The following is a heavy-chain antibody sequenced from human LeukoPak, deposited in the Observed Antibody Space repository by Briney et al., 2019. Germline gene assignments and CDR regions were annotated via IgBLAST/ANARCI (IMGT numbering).Heavy chain of an antibody. CDR1: GFTFNKSW. D-gene: IGHD3-3*01. Sequence: PGGSLRLSCAASGFTFNKSWMSWVRQAPGKGPEWVANIKEDGTQKYYVDSVRGRFTISRDNAENSLYLQMNSLRAEDTAVYYCAREWSLTYPYYYYYGMDVWGQGTTVTVSS. V-gene: IGHV3-7*01. J-gene: IGHJ6*02. CDR3: AREWSLTYPYYYYYGMDV. CDR2: IKEDGTQK.